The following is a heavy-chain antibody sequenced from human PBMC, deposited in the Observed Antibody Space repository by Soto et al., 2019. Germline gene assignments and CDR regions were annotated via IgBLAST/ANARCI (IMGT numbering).Heavy chain of an antibody. CDR2: INYSGST. CDR1: AVSISSGAYF. CDR3: ACDWSDEPSKLLAY. J-gene: IGHJ4*01. Sequence: SQTLSLPCTVSAVSISSGAYFWSWIRQHPGKGLEWLGNINYSGSTSYNPSLKSRVTISVDTSKTQFSLKLSSVTAADTAVYYCACDWSDEPSKLLAYWGQGTLDTVSS. V-gene: IGHV4-31*03. D-gene: IGHD1-7*01.